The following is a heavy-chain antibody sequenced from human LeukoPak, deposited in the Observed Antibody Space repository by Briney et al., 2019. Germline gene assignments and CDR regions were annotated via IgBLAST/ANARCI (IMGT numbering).Heavy chain of an antibody. D-gene: IGHD6-13*01. CDR1: GYTFTSYG. CDR2: ISAYNGNT. CDR3: ARRPGYSSSWSHYYYYYMDV. V-gene: IGHV1-18*01. Sequence: VASVKVSCKASGYTFTSYGISWVRQAPGQGLEWMGWISAYNGNTNYAQKLQGRVTMTTDTSTSTAYMELRSLRSDDTAVYYCARRPGYSSSWSHYYYYYMDVWGKGTTVTISS. J-gene: IGHJ6*03.